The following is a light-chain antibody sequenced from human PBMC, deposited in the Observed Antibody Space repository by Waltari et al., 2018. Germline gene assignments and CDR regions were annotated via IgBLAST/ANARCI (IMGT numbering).Light chain of an antibody. J-gene: IGLJ3*02. CDR1: SSDIGRYDI. CDR2: DVS. CDR3: CSYAGNYIWV. Sequence: QSALTQPASVSGSPGQSVTISCTGASSDIGRYDIVSWYQQHPGIAPKLIICDVSKRPSGVSDRFSGSKSGDTASLTISGLQFEDEADYYCCSYAGNYIWVFGGGTRLTVL. V-gene: IGLV2-23*02.